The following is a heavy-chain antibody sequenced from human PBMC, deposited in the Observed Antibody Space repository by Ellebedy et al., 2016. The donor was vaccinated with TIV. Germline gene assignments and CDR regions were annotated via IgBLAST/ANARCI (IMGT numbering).Heavy chain of an antibody. CDR2: TIPVLGVV. D-gene: IGHD2-15*01. Sequence: SVKVSXXASGDTFNNYAISWVRQVPGQGLEWMGGTIPVLGVVTYAQKFQGRVTIAADESTSTVYLDLSSLISEDTAVYYCARGADRYCTGGKCYRDFDSWGQGTLVTVSS. J-gene: IGHJ5*01. CDR1: GDTFNNYA. V-gene: IGHV1-69*10. CDR3: ARGADRYCTGGKCYRDFDS.